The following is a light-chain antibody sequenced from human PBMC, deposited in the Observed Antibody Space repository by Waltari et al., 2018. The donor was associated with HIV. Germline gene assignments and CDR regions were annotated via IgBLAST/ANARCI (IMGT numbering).Light chain of an antibody. CDR2: EVS. V-gene: IGLV2-23*02. J-gene: IGLJ1*01. CDR1: SSDVGSYNL. CDR3: CSYAATSTFV. Sequence: QSALTQPASVSGSPGQSITISCTGTSSDVGSYNLISWSQQYPGKAPKLMIYEVSKRPSGFSNRFSGSKSGNTASLTISGLQAEDEADYYCCSYAATSTFVFGTGTKVTVL.